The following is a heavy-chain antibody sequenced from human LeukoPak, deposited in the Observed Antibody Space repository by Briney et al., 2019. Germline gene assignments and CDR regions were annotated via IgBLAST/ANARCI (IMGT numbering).Heavy chain of an antibody. Sequence: GALGLSFAASGFTLKNYWMRWVRQAPGNGLERVANITEDGSEKHYVHYVKHRCTISRDNAKKSLFLQKDSLRDEDTAVYYCARDLAGHYYGSGSSFDYWGQGPLVTVS. CDR1: GFTLKNYW. V-gene: IGHV3-7*01. CDR3: ARDLAGHYYGSGSSFDY. J-gene: IGHJ4*02. CDR2: ITEDGSEK. D-gene: IGHD3-10*01.